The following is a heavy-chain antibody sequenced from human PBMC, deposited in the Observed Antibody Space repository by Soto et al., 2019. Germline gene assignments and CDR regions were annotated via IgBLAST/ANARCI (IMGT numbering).Heavy chain of an antibody. CDR1: GYSFTANY. CDR2: INPNGGGT. D-gene: IGHD6-13*01. Sequence: QVQLVQSGAEVKKPGASVKVSCKASGYSFTANYIHWVRQAPGQGLEWMAWINPNGGGTNYAQKFQGRVTMQRDTAISTTYMELSGLICDDTAVYYCAKGARSSSFDYWGQGTLVTVSS. V-gene: IGHV1-2*02. CDR3: AKGARSSSFDY. J-gene: IGHJ4*02.